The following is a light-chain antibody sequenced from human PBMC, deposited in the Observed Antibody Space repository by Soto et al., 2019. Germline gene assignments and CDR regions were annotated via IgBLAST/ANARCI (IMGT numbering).Light chain of an antibody. V-gene: IGLV1-40*01. CDR2: CNS. J-gene: IGLJ2*01. CDR1: SSNIGAGYD. Sequence: SVLTQPPSVSGAPGQRVTISCTGSSSNIGAGYDVHWYQQLPGTAPKLLIYCNSNRPSGVPDRFSGSKSGTSASLAITGLQAEDEADYYCQSYDSNLSGMVFGGGTNLTVL. CDR3: QSYDSNLSGMV.